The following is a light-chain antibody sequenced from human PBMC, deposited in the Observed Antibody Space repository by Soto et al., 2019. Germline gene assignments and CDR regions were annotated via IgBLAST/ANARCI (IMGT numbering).Light chain of an antibody. CDR1: QSVSSSS. Sequence: EIVLTQSPGTLSLSPGERATPSCRASQSVSSSSLAWYQQKPGQAPRLLIYAASSRATGIPDRFSGSGSGTDFTLTISRLEPEDFAVYYCQQYGSSPVTFGPGTKVDIK. CDR3: QQYGSSPVT. V-gene: IGKV3-20*01. CDR2: AAS. J-gene: IGKJ3*01.